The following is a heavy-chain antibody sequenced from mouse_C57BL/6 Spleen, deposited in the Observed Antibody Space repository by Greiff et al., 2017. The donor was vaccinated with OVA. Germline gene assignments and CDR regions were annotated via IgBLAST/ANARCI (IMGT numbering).Heavy chain of an antibody. V-gene: IGHV5-4*03. CDR1: GFTFSSYA. D-gene: IGHD2-1*01. J-gene: IGHJ4*01. CDR2: ISDGGSYT. Sequence: EVKVEESGGGLVKPGGSLKLSCAASGFTFSSYAMSWVRQTPEKRLAWVATISDGGSYTYYPDNVKGRFTISRGNAKNNLYLQLSHLKSDDTAMYYCGRGGCNYVFYAMDYWGQGTSVTVSS. CDR3: GRGGCNYVFYAMDY.